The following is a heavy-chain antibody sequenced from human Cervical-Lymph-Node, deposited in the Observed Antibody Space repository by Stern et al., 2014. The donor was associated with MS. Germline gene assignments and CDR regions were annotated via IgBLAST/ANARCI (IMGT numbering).Heavy chain of an antibody. J-gene: IGHJ4*02. CDR2: IWHDESHE. D-gene: IGHD5-24*01. V-gene: IGHV3-33*01. Sequence: QVQLVQSGGGVVQPGRSLRLSCAASGFIFSDYGMHWVRRAPGKGLEWVAIIWHDESHEYYADSVKGRFTISRDNSENTLYLQMNSLRADDTAVYYCARGSYNDPTIFDYWGQGTLVTVSS. CDR3: ARGSYNDPTIFDY. CDR1: GFIFSDYG.